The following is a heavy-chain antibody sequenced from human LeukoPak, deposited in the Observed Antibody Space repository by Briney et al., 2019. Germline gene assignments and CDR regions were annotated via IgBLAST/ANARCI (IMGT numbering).Heavy chain of an antibody. CDR3: ATRGYSYEFDY. D-gene: IGHD5-18*01. J-gene: IGHJ4*02. CDR2: INSDGST. V-gene: IGHV3-74*01. Sequence: GGSLRLSCAASGFTFSSYWMHWVRQAPGKGLVWVSRINSDGSTSYADSVKGRFTISRDNAKNTLYLQMNSLRAEDTAVYYCATRGYSYEFDYWGQGTLVTVSS. CDR1: GFTFSSYW.